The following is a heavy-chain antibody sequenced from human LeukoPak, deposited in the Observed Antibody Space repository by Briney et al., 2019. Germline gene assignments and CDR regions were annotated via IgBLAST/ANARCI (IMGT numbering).Heavy chain of an antibody. CDR2: IYYSGST. J-gene: IGHJ6*04. D-gene: IGHD5-18*01. Sequence: SETLSLTCTVSGGSISSYYWSWIRQPPGKGLEWIGHIYYSGSTNYNPSLKSRVTISVDTSKNQFSLKLSSVTAADTAVYYCARGGYSYGVNYYYGVDVWGKGTTVTASS. V-gene: IGHV4-59*01. CDR3: ARGGYSYGVNYYYGVDV. CDR1: GGSISSYY.